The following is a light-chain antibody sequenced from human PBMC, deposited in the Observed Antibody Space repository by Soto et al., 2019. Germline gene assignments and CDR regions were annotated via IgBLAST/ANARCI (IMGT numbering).Light chain of an antibody. CDR3: QQYGNPRGT. CDR1: PSNSTSY. CDR2: GAT. J-gene: IGKJ1*01. Sequence: ILFRHSPRTLSLSPGDRATLSCRASPSNSTSYSAYQQQTPRQANRLLIYGATSRAAGTADRFSGSASGKDFTPIISRLADEDFAVYYCQQYGNPRGTFGQGTKVDIK. V-gene: IGKV3-20*01.